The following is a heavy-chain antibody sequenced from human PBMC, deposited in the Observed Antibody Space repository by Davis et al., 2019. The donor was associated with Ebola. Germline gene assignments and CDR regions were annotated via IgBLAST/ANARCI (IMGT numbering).Heavy chain of an antibody. Sequence: GESLKISCAASGFTFSSYEMNWVRQAPGKGLEWVSKISSSGSTIYYADSVKGRFTISRDNAKNSLYLEMNSLRAEDTAVYYCARITTSYYGGNRVAFGLDYWGQGTLVTVSS. CDR3: ARITTSYYGGNRVAFGLDY. CDR2: ISSSGSTI. D-gene: IGHD4-23*01. V-gene: IGHV3-48*03. J-gene: IGHJ4*02. CDR1: GFTFSSYE.